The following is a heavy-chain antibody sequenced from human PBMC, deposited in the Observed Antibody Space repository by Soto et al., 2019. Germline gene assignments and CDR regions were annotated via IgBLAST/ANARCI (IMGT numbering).Heavy chain of an antibody. D-gene: IGHD5-12*01. J-gene: IGHJ2*01. CDR3: ARVMSISWYFDL. Sequence: GGSLRLSCAASGFTFNTYSMNWVRQAPGKGLEWLSYISSSSSSIYYADSVKGRFTISRDNAKNSLYLQMNSLRAEDTAKYYCARVMSISWYFDLCGRGTLVTVSS. V-gene: IGHV3-48*01. CDR1: GFTFNTYS. CDR2: ISSSSSSI.